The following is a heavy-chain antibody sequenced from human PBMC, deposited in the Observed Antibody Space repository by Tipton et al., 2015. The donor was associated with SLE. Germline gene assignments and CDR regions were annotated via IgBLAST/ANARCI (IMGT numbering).Heavy chain of an antibody. CDR3: AKGAAAYYFDY. D-gene: IGHD6-13*01. CDR2: ISSSSSYI. Sequence: SLRLSCAASGFTFSSYSMNWVRQAPGKGLEWVSSISSSSSYIYYADSVKGRFTISRDNSKNTLYLQMNSLRAEDTAVYYCAKGAAAYYFDYWGQGTLVTVSS. J-gene: IGHJ4*02. V-gene: IGHV3-21*01. CDR1: GFTFSSYS.